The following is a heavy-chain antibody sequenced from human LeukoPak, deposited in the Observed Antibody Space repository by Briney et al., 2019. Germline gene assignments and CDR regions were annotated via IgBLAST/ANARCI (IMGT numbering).Heavy chain of an antibody. Sequence: SQTLSLTCAISEDSVSSNSAAWNWIRQSPSRGLEWLGRTYYRSKWFNDYAVSVQSRITINPDTSKNQFSLQLNSVTPEDTAVYYCARDSPRYGYDSSGAFDYWGQGTLVTVSS. CDR2: TYYRSKWFN. D-gene: IGHD3-22*01. CDR1: EDSVSSNSAA. V-gene: IGHV6-1*01. CDR3: ARDSPRYGYDSSGAFDY. J-gene: IGHJ4*02.